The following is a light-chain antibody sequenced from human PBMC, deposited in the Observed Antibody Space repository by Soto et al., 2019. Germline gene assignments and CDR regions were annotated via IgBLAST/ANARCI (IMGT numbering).Light chain of an antibody. Sequence: QSALTQPPSASGSPGQSVSISCSEVGSGFRGRNSVSWYQQHPGKAPKVMISEGHRRPSGVPDRFSGSTSVNSASLTISGLQADDEADYYCCLYIGATTYVFGTGTKLTVL. CDR1: GSGFRGRNS. V-gene: IGLV2-8*01. CDR2: EGH. CDR3: CLYIGATTYV. J-gene: IGLJ1*01.